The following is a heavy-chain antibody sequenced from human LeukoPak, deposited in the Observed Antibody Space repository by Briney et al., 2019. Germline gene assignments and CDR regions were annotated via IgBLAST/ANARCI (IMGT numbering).Heavy chain of an antibody. V-gene: IGHV4-39*01. CDR2: IHHSGST. CDR1: GGSISSSSYY. D-gene: IGHD6-13*01. Sequence: PSETLSLTCTVSGGSISSSSYYWGWIRQPPGKGLEWIGSIHHSGSTNYNPSLKSRVTISVDTSKNQFSLKLSSVTAADTAVYYCARHLAGSIAAAGTRRPGYFDLWGRGTLVTVSS. CDR3: ARHLAGSIAAAGTRRPGYFDL. J-gene: IGHJ2*01.